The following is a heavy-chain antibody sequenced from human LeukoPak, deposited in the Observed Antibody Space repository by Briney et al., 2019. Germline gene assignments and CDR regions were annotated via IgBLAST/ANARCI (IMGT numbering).Heavy chain of an antibody. CDR1: GFTFTSSA. Sequence: ASVKVSCKASGFTFTSSAMQWVRQARGQRLEWIGWIVVGSGNTNYAQKFQERVTITRDMSTSTAYMELSSLRSEDTAVYYCARVPRSYYYYYYMDVWGKGTTVTVSS. CDR2: IVVGSGNT. V-gene: IGHV1-58*02. J-gene: IGHJ6*03. D-gene: IGHD2-2*01. CDR3: ARVPRSYYYYYYMDV.